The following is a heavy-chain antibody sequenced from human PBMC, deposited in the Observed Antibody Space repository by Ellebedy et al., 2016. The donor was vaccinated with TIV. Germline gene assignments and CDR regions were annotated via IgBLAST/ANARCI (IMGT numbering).Heavy chain of an antibody. Sequence: AASVKVSCKASGYTFTGYYMHWVRQAPGQGLEWMGWINPNSGGTNYAQKFQGRVTMTRDTSISTAYMELSRLRSEDTAVYYCARGPQIHPYYYDSSGYYSIDYWGQGTLVTVSS. V-gene: IGHV1-2*02. CDR2: INPNSGGT. CDR3: ARGPQIHPYYYDSSGYYSIDY. CDR1: GYTFTGYY. J-gene: IGHJ4*02. D-gene: IGHD3-22*01.